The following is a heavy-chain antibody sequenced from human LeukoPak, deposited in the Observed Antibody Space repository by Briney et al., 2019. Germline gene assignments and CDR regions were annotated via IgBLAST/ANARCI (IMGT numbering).Heavy chain of an antibody. CDR1: GFTFSSYW. V-gene: IGHV3-7*03. CDR2: IKQDGSEK. Sequence: PGGSLRLSCAASGFTFSSYWMSWVPHAQGKGREGVANIKQDGSEKYYVDSVKGRFTISRDNAKNSLYLQMNSLRAEDTAVYYCARAPFCIGGSCGFDYWGQGTLVTVSS. D-gene: IGHD2-15*01. J-gene: IGHJ4*02. CDR3: ARAPFCIGGSCGFDY.